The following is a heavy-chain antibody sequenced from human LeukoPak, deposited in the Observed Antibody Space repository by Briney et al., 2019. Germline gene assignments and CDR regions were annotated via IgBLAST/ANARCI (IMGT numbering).Heavy chain of an antibody. V-gene: IGHV1-2*02. CDR3: ASLPPRQRLGDY. J-gene: IGHJ4*02. Sequence: ASVKVSFKASGYTFTGYYMHWVRQAPGQRLEWMGWINPNSGGTNYAQKFQGRVTMTRDTSISTAYMELSRLRSDDTAVYYCASLPPRQRLGDYWGQGTLVTVSS. D-gene: IGHD6-25*01. CDR1: GYTFTGYY. CDR2: INPNSGGT.